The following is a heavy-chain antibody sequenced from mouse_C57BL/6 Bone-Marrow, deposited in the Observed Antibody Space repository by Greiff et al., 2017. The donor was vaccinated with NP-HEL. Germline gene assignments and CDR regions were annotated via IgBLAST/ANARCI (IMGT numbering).Heavy chain of an antibody. J-gene: IGHJ1*03. V-gene: IGHV5-12*01. Sequence: EVKLMESGGGLVQPGGSLKLSCAASGFTFSDYYMYWVRQTPEKRLEWVAYISNGGGSTYYPDTVKGRFTISRDNAKNTLYLQMSRLKSEDTAMYYCARELRYFDVWGTGTTVTVSS. CDR3: ARELRYFDV. CDR2: ISNGGGST. CDR1: GFTFSDYY.